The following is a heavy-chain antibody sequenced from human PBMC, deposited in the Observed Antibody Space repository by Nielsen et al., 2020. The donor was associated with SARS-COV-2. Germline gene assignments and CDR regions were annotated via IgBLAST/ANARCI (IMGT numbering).Heavy chain of an antibody. CDR2: IWYDGSHK. CDR1: GFTFRTYG. J-gene: IGHJ6*02. V-gene: IGHV3-33*01. Sequence: GGSLRLSCTASGFTFRTYGMHWVRQAPGKGLEWVGVIWYDGSHKYHAEAMKGRFTISRDNSKNTLYLQMNSLRAEDTAVYYCARPEGVGMDVWGQGTTVTVSS. CDR3: ARPEGVGMDV.